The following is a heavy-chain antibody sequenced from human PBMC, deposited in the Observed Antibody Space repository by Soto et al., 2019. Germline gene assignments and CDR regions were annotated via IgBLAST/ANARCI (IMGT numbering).Heavy chain of an antibody. D-gene: IGHD2-15*01. V-gene: IGHV1-2*04. CDR2: INPNSGGT. J-gene: IGHJ6*02. CDR3: ARGGSGGTHYYYGMDV. CDR1: VYTFTCYY. Sequence: SVKGYCKAPVYTFTCYYMHLVRQAPGQGLEWMGWINPNSGGTNYAQKFQGWVTMTRDTSISTAYMELRRLRSDDTAVYYCARGGSGGTHYYYGMDVWGQGTTVTVSS.